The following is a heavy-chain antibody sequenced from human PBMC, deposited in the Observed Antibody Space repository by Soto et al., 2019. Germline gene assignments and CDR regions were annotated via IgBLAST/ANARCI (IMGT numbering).Heavy chain of an antibody. CDR3: AGSSGWYENWFDP. CDR1: GYTFTSYA. J-gene: IGHJ5*02. CDR2: INAGNGNT. V-gene: IGHV1-3*01. Sequence: ASVKVSFKASGYTFTSYAMHWLRQAPGQRLEWMGWINAGNGNTKYSQKFQGRVTITRDTSASTAYMELSSLRSEDTAVYYCAGSSGWYENWFDPWGQGTLVTVSS. D-gene: IGHD6-19*01.